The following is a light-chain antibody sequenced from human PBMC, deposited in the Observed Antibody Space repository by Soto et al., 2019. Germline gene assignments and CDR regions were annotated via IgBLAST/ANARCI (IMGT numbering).Light chain of an antibody. CDR3: MQATQFPWT. CDR2: KIY. V-gene: IGKV2-24*01. J-gene: IGKJ1*01. CDR1: QSLVHSDGKTY. Sequence: DIVMTQTPLSSPVTLGQPASISCRSSQSLVHSDGKTYLSWLQQRPGQPPRLIIYKIYNRFSGVPDRFSGSGAGTDFTLKISRVEAEDVGVYYCMQATQFPWTFGQGTKVEIK.